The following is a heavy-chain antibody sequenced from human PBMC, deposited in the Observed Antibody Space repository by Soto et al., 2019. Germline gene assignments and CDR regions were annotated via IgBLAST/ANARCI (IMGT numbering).Heavy chain of an antibody. Sequence: SETLCLTCTVAGGSISSAGYYWSWIRQHPGKGLEWIGYISHSGSTYYNPSLKSRVIISVDTSKNQFSLSLTSVTAADTAVYYCAREYTYGSNFFDCWGQGALVTVS. CDR3: AREYTYGSNFFDC. V-gene: IGHV4-31*03. CDR2: ISHSGST. CDR1: GGSISSAGYY. J-gene: IGHJ4*02. D-gene: IGHD2-2*02.